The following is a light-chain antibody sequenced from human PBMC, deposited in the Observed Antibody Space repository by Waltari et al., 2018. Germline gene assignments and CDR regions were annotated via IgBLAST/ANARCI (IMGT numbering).Light chain of an antibody. J-gene: IGLJ1*01. CDR3: CSFTNSRNFDV. V-gene: IGLV2-23*02. Sequence: QSALTQPASVSGSPGQSIAISCTGTSGDVGSHDLVSWYQQHPGKAPKLIIYEINKRPSGVSNRFSGSKSGKTASLTFSGLQAEDEADYYCCSFTNSRNFDVFGTGTKVTVL. CDR1: SGDVGSHDL. CDR2: EIN.